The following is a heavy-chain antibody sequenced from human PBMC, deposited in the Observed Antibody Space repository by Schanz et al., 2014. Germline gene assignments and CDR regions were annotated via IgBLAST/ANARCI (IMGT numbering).Heavy chain of an antibody. V-gene: IGHV3-23*04. CDR2: ISGSGGST. CDR1: GFTFSSYA. Sequence: EVQLVESGGGLVQPGGSLRLSCAASGFTFSSYAMSWVRPAPGKGLEWVSAISGSGGSTYYADSVKGRFAISRDNSKNTLYLQMNALRAEDTAVYYCARDRGYCSGGSCLTCDYWGQGTLVTVSS. D-gene: IGHD2-15*01. CDR3: ARDRGYCSGGSCLTCDY. J-gene: IGHJ4*02.